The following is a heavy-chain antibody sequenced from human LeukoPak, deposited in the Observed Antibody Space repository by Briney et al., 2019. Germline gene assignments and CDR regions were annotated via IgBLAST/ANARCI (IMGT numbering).Heavy chain of an antibody. D-gene: IGHD5-18*01. Sequence: SQTLSLTCTVSGGSISSSNYYWGWIRQPPGKGLEWIGSIYYSGSTYYNPSLKSRATISVDTSKNQFSLKLSSVTAADTAVYYCARQLYSYGAYFDYWGQGTLVTVSS. CDR1: GGSISSSNYY. CDR2: IYYSGST. V-gene: IGHV4-39*01. CDR3: ARQLYSYGAYFDY. J-gene: IGHJ4*02.